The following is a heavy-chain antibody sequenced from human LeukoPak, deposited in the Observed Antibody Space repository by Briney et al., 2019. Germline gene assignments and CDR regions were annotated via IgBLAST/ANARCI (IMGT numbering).Heavy chain of an antibody. CDR2: ISGGGGGT. CDR3: AKCVAYFDFWSGYYTDY. D-gene: IGHD3-3*01. V-gene: IGHV3-23*01. Sequence: GGSLRLSCAGSGFTFSSSGMNWVRQAPGKGLEWVSSISGGGGGTYYGDSVKGRFTISRDNSKNTLYLQMNSLRAEDTAVYYCAKCVAYFDFWSGYYTDYWGQGTLVTVSS. CDR1: GFTFSSSG. J-gene: IGHJ4*02.